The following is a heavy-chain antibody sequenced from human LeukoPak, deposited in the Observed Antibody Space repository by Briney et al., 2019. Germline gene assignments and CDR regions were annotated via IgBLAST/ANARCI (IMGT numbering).Heavy chain of an antibody. CDR1: GDPIYISSHY. Sequence: SETLSLTCTVSGDPIYISSHYWGWIRQSPGKGLEWIGTFYYNESPYYNPSLKSRVTISVDTSKNQFSPKLNSVTAADTAVYYCARRLSSSPVDYWGQGTLVTVSS. D-gene: IGHD6-13*01. V-gene: IGHV4-39*01. CDR2: FYYNESP. CDR3: ARRLSSSPVDY. J-gene: IGHJ4*02.